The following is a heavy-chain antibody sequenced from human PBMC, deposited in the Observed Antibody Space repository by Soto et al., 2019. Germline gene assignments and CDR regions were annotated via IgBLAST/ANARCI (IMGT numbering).Heavy chain of an antibody. V-gene: IGHV3-30*18. D-gene: IGHD6-19*01. CDR3: AKETGDYRSGWYNYYYYGMDV. CDR2: ISYDGSNK. Sequence: GGSLRLSCAASGFTFSSYGMHWVRQAPGKGLEWVAVISYDGSNKYYADSVKGRFTISRDNSKNTLYLQMNSLRAEDTAVYYCAKETGDYRSGWYNYYYYGMDVWGQGTTVTVSS. J-gene: IGHJ6*02. CDR1: GFTFSSYG.